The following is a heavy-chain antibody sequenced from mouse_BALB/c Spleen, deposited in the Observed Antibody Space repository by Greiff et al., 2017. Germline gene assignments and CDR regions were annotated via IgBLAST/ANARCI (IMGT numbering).Heavy chain of an antibody. CDR1: GFTFTDYY. V-gene: IGHV7-3*02. J-gene: IGHJ3*01. D-gene: IGHD2-14*01. CDR2: IRNKANGYTT. CDR3: ARDEVRTFAY. Sequence: EVKLVESGGGLVQPGGSLRLSCATSGFTFTDYYMSWVRQPPGKALEWLGFIRNKANGYTTEYSASVKGRFTISRDNSQSILYLQMNTLRAEDSATYYCARDEVRTFAYWGQGTLVTVSA.